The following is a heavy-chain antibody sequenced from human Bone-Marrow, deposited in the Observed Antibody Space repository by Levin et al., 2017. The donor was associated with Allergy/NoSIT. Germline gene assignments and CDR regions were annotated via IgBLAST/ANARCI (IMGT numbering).Heavy chain of an antibody. D-gene: IGHD6-19*01. J-gene: IGHJ4*02. CDR1: GFSLSNAW. CDR2: ISTKTDGAAT. Sequence: GGSLRLSCAASGFSLSNAWMNWVRQAPGKGLEWVGRISTKTDGAATDYAAPVKGRFTISRDDSTNTLYLQMNNLKIEDTAVYYCCTQFQWWGQGTLVTVS. V-gene: IGHV3-15*01. CDR3: CTQFQW.